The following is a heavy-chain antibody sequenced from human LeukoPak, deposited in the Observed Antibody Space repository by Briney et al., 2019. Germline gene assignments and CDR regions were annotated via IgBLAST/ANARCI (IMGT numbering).Heavy chain of an antibody. Sequence: SGTLSLTCAVSGGSISSSNWWSWVRQPPGKGLEWIGEIYHSGSTNYNPSLKSRVTISVDTSKNQFSLKLSSVTAADTAVYYCARGRFIRVVVAATPYFDYWGQGTLVTVSS. CDR2: IYHSGST. D-gene: IGHD2-15*01. V-gene: IGHV4-4*02. CDR3: ARGRFIRVVVAATPYFDY. CDR1: GGSISSSNW. J-gene: IGHJ4*02.